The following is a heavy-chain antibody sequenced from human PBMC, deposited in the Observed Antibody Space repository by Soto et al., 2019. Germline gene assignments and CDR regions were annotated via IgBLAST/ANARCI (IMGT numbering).Heavy chain of an antibody. CDR1: GGSISSGDYY. CDR2: IYYSGST. Sequence: QVQLQESGPGLVKPSQTLSLTCTVSGGSISSGDYYWSWIRQPPGKGLEWIGYIYYSGSTYYNPSLKSRVTISVDTSKNQFSLKLSSVTAADTAVYYCARAGCSGGSCYHYYYYGMDVWGQGTTVTVSS. J-gene: IGHJ6*02. CDR3: ARAGCSGGSCYHYYYYGMDV. V-gene: IGHV4-30-4*01. D-gene: IGHD2-15*01.